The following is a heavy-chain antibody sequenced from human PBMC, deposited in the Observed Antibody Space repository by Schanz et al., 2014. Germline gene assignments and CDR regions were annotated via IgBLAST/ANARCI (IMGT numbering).Heavy chain of an antibody. Sequence: EVQLLESGGGLVQPGGSLRLSCAASGFTFTGYVMTWVRQAPGKGLEWVSAITGSGAGTFYADSVKGRFTISRDNAKNALYLQMNSLRADDTAVYYCAKHLYQCSYYGMDVWGQGTTVTVSS. CDR2: ITGSGAGT. J-gene: IGHJ6*02. V-gene: IGHV3-23*01. CDR3: AKHLYQCSYYGMDV. CDR1: GFTFTGYV. D-gene: IGHD2-2*02.